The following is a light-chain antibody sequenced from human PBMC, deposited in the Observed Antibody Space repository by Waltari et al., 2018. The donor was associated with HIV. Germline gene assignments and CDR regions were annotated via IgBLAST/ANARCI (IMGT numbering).Light chain of an antibody. Sequence: SYVLTQPPSVSVAPGKTATITCGGNNIGTKSVHWYQQRPGQAPVLVIYYNSNRPSGIPERVSGSNAGNTATLTISRAEAGDECDYYCHVWDGSDYVSGVFGGGTKVTVL. CDR3: HVWDGSDYVSGV. J-gene: IGLJ3*02. CDR1: NIGTKS. CDR2: YNS. V-gene: IGLV3-21*04.